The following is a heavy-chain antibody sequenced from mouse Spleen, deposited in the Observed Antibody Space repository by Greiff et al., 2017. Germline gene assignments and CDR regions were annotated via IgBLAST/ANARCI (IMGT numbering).Heavy chain of an antibody. CDR3: ARHEGGSYYFDY. J-gene: IGHJ2*01. Sequence: EVNVVESGGGLVKPGGSLKLSCAASGFTFSSYAMSWVRQTPEKRLEWVATISSGGSYTYYPDSVKGRFTISRDNAKNTLYLQMSSLRSEDTAMYYCARHEGGSYYFDYWGQGTTLTVSS. CDR2: ISSGGSYT. CDR1: GFTFSSYA. D-gene: IGHD1-1*02. V-gene: IGHV5-9-3*01.